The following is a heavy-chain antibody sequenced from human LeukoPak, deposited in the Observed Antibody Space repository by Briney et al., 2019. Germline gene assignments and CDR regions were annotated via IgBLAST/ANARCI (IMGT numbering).Heavy chain of an antibody. J-gene: IGHJ3*01. Sequence: SGGSLRLSCAASGFSFSNYDMHWVRQAPGKGLEWVAVISYDGSNKYYADSVKGRFTISRDNSKNTLYLQMSSLRAEDTAVYYCVRESGWGLPHAFDFWGQGTMVTVSS. CDR3: VRESGWGLPHAFDF. D-gene: IGHD3-3*01. CDR1: GFSFSNYD. V-gene: IGHV3-30*04. CDR2: ISYDGSNK.